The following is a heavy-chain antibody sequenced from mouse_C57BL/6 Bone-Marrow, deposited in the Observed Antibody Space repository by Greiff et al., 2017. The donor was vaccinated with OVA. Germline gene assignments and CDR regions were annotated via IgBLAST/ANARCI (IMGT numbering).Heavy chain of an antibody. J-gene: IGHJ2*01. V-gene: IGHV1-42*01. CDR2: INPSTGGT. CDR1: GYSFTGYY. CDR3: ARGGYYGSSYCY. D-gene: IGHD1-1*01. Sequence: VQLQQSGPELVKPGASVKISCKASGYSFTGYYMNWVKQSPEKSLEWIGEINPSTGGTTYNQKFKAKATLTVDKSSSTAYMQLKSLTSADSAVYYCARGGYYGSSYCYWGQGTTLTVSS.